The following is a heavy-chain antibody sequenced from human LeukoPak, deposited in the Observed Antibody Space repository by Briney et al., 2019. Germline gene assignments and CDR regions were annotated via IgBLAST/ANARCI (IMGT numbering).Heavy chain of an antibody. Sequence: KTSETLSLTCTVSGGSISSYYWSWIRQPPGKGLEWIGYIYYRGSTNYNPSLKSRVTISVDTAKNQFSLKVRSVTAADAAVYYCARGYSSGWNWFDPWGQGTLVTVSS. V-gene: IGHV4-59*01. CDR3: ARGYSSGWNWFDP. CDR1: GGSISSYY. CDR2: IYYRGST. J-gene: IGHJ5*02. D-gene: IGHD6-19*01.